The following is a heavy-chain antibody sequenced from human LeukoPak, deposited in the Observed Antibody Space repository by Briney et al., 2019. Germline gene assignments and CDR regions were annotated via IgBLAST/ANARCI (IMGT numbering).Heavy chain of an antibody. CDR2: INPSGGST. CDR3: ARGTTDAY. J-gene: IGHJ4*02. CDR1: GYTFTSYY. D-gene: IGHD1-1*01. Sequence: RASVKVSCKASGYTFTSYYIDWVRQAPGQGLEWMGVINPSGGSTRYAQKFQGRVTMTGDPSTRTVYMELSSLTPDDTAVYYCARGTTDAYWGQGTPVTVSS. V-gene: IGHV1-46*01.